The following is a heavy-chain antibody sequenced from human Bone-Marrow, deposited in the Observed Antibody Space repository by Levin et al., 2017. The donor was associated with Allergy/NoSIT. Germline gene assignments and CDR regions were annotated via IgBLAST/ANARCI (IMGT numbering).Heavy chain of an antibody. J-gene: IGHJ4*02. D-gene: IGHD6-13*01. CDR2: ITWDGGST. CDR3: ARDRGDRSSWLQFEY. Sequence: GESLKISCTGSGFTFDDFGMSWVRQVPGKGLEWVAGITWDGGSTGYSDSVKGRFTISRDNAKNSLFLQMHSLRADDTAFYYCARDRGDRSSWLQFEYWGQGTQVTVSS. CDR1: GFTFDDFG. V-gene: IGHV3-20*04.